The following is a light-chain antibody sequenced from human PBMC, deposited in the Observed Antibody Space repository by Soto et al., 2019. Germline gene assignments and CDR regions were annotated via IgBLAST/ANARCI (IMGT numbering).Light chain of an antibody. V-gene: IGKV1-5*01. CDR3: QHYNSYSEA. CDR1: QSISSW. J-gene: IGKJ1*01. Sequence: DIQMTQSPSTLSASVGDRITITCRASQSISSWLAWYQQKPGTAPKLLIYDASTLESGVPSRFSGSGSGTEFTLTISSLQPDDFATYYCQHYNSYSEAFGQGTKV. CDR2: DAS.